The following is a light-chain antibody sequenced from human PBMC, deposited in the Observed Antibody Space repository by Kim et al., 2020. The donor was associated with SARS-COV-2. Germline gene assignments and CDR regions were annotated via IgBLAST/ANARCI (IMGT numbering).Light chain of an antibody. V-gene: IGKV1-17*01. CDR3: LQHRTYSLT. CDR1: QDIVKD. Sequence: ASVGDSVTITVRASQDIVKDLGWYQQSPGRAPKRLIYGASNLQSGVPSRFSGRGSDTEFTLTINSLQPEDFATYFCLQHRTYSLTFGQGTRLEIK. CDR2: GAS. J-gene: IGKJ5*01.